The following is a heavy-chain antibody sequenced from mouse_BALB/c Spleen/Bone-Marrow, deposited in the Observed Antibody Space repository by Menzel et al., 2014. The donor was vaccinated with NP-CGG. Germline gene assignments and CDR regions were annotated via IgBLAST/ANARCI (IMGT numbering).Heavy chain of an antibody. CDR2: ISYSGNA. D-gene: IGHD1-2*01. CDR1: GDSITSSY. Sequence: VQLQQSGPSLVKPSQTLSLTCSVTGDSITSSYWNWIRKFPGNKLEYMGYISYSGNAYYNPSLKRRISLTRDTSKNQYYLQLNSVTTEDTATYFCARGNGYHFDYWGQGTTLTVSS. V-gene: IGHV3-8*02. J-gene: IGHJ2*01. CDR3: ARGNGYHFDY.